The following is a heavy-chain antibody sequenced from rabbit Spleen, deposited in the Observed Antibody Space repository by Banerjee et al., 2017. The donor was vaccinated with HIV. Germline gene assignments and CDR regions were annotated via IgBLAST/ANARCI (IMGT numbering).Heavy chain of an antibody. V-gene: IGHV1S40*01. Sequence: QSLEESGGDLVKPGASLTLTCTASGFSFSTNYYMCWVRQAPGKGLEWIACIYTGSSGTTYYASWVNGRFTISSHNAQNTVSLQLNSLTAADTATYFCVRDWGASSSGYRKLDLWGPGTLVTVS. J-gene: IGHJ6*01. CDR3: VRDWGASSSGYRKLDL. CDR2: IYTGSSGTT. CDR1: GFSFSTNYY. D-gene: IGHD1-1*01.